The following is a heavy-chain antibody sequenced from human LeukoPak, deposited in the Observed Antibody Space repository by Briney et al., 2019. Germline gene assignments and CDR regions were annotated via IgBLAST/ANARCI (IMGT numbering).Heavy chain of an antibody. CDR2: INPNSGGT. J-gene: IGHJ4*02. CDR1: GYTFTGYY. D-gene: IGHD3-10*01. Sequence: GASVKVSCKASGYTFTGYYMHWVRQAPGQGLEWMGWINPNSGGTNYAQKFQGRVTMTRDTSISTAYMELSRLRSDDTAVYYCARDTNYGSGSGFDYWGQGTLVTVSS. V-gene: IGHV1-2*02. CDR3: ARDTNYGSGSGFDY.